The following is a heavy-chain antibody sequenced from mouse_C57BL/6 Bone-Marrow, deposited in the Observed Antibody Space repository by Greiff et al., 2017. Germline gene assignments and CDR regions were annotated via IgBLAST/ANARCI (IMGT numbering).Heavy chain of an antibody. CDR2: VYPRSGNA. CDR3: ALYYYGSSYT. V-gene: IGHV1-81*01. Sequence: QVPLQQSGPELARPGASVKLSCKASGYTFTSYGISWVKQRTRPGLGRIGEVYPRSGNAYYNEKFMGKATLTADKTSSTAYMELRSLTSEDSAVYFCALYYYGSSYTWGQGTTLTVSS. CDR1: GYTFTSYG. D-gene: IGHD1-1*01. J-gene: IGHJ2*01.